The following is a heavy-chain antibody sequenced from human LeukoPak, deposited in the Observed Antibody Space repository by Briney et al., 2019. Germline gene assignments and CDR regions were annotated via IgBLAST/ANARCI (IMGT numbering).Heavy chain of an antibody. V-gene: IGHV4-61*01. CDR1: GGSVSSGLNK. CDR2: ISYSGSA. Sequence: PSETLSLTCTVSGGSVSSGLNKWSWIRRPPGKGLEWIGDISYSGSATYNPSLGSRVTISVDTSTNQFSLTLGSVTAADTAVYCCATETECSGGTCYSYGWFDPWGQGTQVIVSS. CDR3: ATETECSGGTCYSYGWFDP. J-gene: IGHJ5*02. D-gene: IGHD2-15*01.